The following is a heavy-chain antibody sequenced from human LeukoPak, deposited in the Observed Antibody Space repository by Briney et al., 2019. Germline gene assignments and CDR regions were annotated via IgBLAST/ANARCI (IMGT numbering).Heavy chain of an antibody. CDR2: IIPIFGTA. V-gene: IGHV1-69*06. D-gene: IGHD6-19*01. Sequence: GASVKVSCKASGGTFSSYAISWVRQAPGQGLEWMGGIIPIFGTANYAQKFQGRVTITADKSTSTAYMELSSLRSEDTAVYYCARVTNLQWLVQGDNWFDPWGQGTLVTVSS. CDR1: GGTFSSYA. J-gene: IGHJ5*02. CDR3: ARVTNLQWLVQGDNWFDP.